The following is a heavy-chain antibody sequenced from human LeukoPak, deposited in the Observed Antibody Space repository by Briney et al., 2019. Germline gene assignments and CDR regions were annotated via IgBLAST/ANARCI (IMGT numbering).Heavy chain of an antibody. Sequence: QPGRSLRPSCAASGFSFGEYAMQWVRQGPGKGLEWVSGISWNSGTIGYADSVKGRFTISRDNARNSLYLEMHSLRAEDTALYYCAKDRGSSGWYGGIEYWGQGTLVTVSS. D-gene: IGHD6-19*01. J-gene: IGHJ4*02. CDR3: AKDRGSSGWYGGIEY. CDR1: GFSFGEYA. CDR2: ISWNSGTI. V-gene: IGHV3-9*01.